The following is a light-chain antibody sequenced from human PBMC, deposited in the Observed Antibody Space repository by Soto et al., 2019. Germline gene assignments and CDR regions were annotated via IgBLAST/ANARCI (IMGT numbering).Light chain of an antibody. CDR3: QSYDSSLSGSV. Sequence: QSVLTQPPSVSGAPGQRVTISCTGSISNIGAGYDVHWYQQLPGTAPKLLIYNNNNRPSGVPDRFSGSKSGTSASLAITGLQAEDEADYYSQSYDSSLSGSVFGGGTKLTVL. CDR2: NNN. CDR1: ISNIGAGYD. V-gene: IGLV1-40*01. J-gene: IGLJ3*02.